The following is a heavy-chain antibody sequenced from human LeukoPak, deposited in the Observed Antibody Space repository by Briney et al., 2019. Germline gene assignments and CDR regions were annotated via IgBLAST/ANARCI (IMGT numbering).Heavy chain of an antibody. CDR3: AREVSATARRDY. CDR1: GYTFTSYG. D-gene: IGHD6-6*01. CDR2: ISAYNGNT. J-gene: IGHJ4*02. Sequence: ASVKVSCKTSGYTFTSYGISWLRQAPGLGLEWMGWISAYNGNTNYAQKLQGRVTMTTDTSTSTAYMELRSLRSDDTSVYYCAREVSATARRDYWGQGTLVTVSS. V-gene: IGHV1-18*01.